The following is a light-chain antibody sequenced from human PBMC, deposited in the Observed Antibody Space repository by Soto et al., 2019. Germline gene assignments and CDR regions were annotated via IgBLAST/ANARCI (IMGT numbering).Light chain of an antibody. CDR3: SSYTSSSTL. CDR2: AVT. CDR1: SSDVGGYNY. J-gene: IGLJ1*01. V-gene: IGLV2-14*01. Sequence: QSALTPPASVSGSPGQSITISCTGTSSDVGGYNYVSWYQPHPGKAPKLMIYAVTDRPSGVSSRFSGSKSGNTASLTISGLQAEDEADYYCSSYTSSSTLFGTGTKVTVL.